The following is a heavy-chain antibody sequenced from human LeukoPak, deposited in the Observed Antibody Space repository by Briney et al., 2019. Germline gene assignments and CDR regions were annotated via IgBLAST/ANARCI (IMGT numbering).Heavy chain of an antibody. CDR2: IYSGGST. CDR3: ARGVGSGSRLRAGDY. V-gene: IGHV3-53*01. J-gene: IGHJ4*02. CDR1: EFTFSSYA. Sequence: GGSLRLSCAASEFTFSSYAMSWVRQAPGKGLEWVSVIYSGGSTYYADSVKGRFTISRDNSKNTLYLQMNSLRAEDTAVYYCARGVGSGSRLRAGDYWGQGTLVTVSS. D-gene: IGHD1-26*01.